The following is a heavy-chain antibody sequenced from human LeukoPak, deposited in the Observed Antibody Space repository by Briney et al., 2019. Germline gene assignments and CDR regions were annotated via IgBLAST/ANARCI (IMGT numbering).Heavy chain of an antibody. D-gene: IGHD2-2*01. J-gene: IGHJ6*02. CDR2: ISGSGSTI. CDR1: GFTFSSYE. CDR3: ARGSVYCSSSSCYPGGMDV. V-gene: IGHV3-48*03. Sequence: PGGSLRLSCAASGFTFSSYEMSWVRQAPGKGLEWVSYISGSGSTIYYADSVKGRFTISRDNSKNSLYLQMNSMRAEDTAVYYCARGSVYCSSSSCYPGGMDVWGQGTMVTVSS.